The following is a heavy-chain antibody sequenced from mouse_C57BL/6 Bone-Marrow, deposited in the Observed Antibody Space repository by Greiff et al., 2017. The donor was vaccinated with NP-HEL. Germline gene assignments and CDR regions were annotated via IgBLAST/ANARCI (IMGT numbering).Heavy chain of an antibody. CDR3: ARKDWDAY. V-gene: IGHV1-81*01. CDR1: GYTFTSYG. D-gene: IGHD4-1*01. CDR2: IYPRSGNT. J-gene: IGHJ3*01. Sequence: LVESGAELARPGASVKLSCKASGYTFTSYGISWVKQRTGQGLEWIGEIYPRSGNTYYNEKFKGKATLTADKSSSTAYMELRSLTSEDSAVYFCARKDWDAYWGQGTLVTVSA.